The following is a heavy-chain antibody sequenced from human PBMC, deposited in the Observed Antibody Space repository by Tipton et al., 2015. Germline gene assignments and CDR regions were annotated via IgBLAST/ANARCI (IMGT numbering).Heavy chain of an antibody. V-gene: IGHV4-4*07. J-gene: IGHJ5*02. D-gene: IGHD2-21*01. CDR2: IHRSGTV. Sequence: GLVKPSETLSLNCSVSGDSIKNYYWSWVRQPAGKGLEWIGRIHRSGTVDYNPSLKSRLTMSLDTSKNQFSLKLTSVSAADTAIYSCARDILPNWFDPWGQGILVTVSS. CDR1: GDSIKNYY. CDR3: ARDILPNWFDP.